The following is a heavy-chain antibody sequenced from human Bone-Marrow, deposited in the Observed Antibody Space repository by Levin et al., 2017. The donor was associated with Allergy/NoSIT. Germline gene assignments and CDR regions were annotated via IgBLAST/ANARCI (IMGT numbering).Heavy chain of an antibody. Sequence: GGSLRLSCAASGFTFDDYGMSWVRQAPGKGLEWVSGINWNGGSTGYADSVKGRFTISRDNAKNSLYLQMNSLRAGERALDHCASTYDSSGDGAFDIWGQGTMVTVSS. CDR3: ASTYDSSGDGAFDI. CDR1: GFTFDDYG. D-gene: IGHD3-22*01. J-gene: IGHJ3*02. V-gene: IGHV3-20*01. CDR2: INWNGGST.